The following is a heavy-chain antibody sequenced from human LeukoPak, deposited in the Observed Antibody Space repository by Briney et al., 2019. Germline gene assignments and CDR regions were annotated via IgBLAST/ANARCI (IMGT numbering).Heavy chain of an antibody. J-gene: IGHJ6*02. V-gene: IGHV4-31*11. CDR3: ASTHCASPGCYSYYYPGLDV. CDR2: IYNTGSA. D-gene: IGHD2-2*01. Sequence: PSQTLSLTCAVSGGSISSGTHYWNWIRQHPGQGLEWIGHIYNTGSAYYNPSLMSRVSISIDTSENQFSLKLSSVTAADTAVYYCASTHCASPGCYSYYYPGLDVWGQGTTVIVSS. CDR1: GGSISSGTHY.